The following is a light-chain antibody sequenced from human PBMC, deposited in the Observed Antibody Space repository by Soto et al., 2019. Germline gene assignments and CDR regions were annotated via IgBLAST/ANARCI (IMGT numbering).Light chain of an antibody. CDR2: EVS. V-gene: IGLV2-14*01. Sequence: QSALAQPASVSGPPGQSITISCTGTSSDVGSYNYVSWYQQHPGKAPKLMIYEVSNRPSGVSNRFSGSKSGNTASLTISGLKAEDEADYYCSSYISSSTLVLGTGTKVTVL. CDR1: SSDVGSYNY. J-gene: IGLJ1*01. CDR3: SSYISSSTLV.